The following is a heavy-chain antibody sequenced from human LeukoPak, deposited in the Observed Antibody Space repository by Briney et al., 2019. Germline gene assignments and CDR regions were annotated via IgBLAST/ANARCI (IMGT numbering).Heavy chain of an antibody. V-gene: IGHV4-61*02. D-gene: IGHD2-2*01. CDR3: ARLPAGSRYYYYYYMDV. CDR1: GGSISSGSYY. CDR2: IYTSGST. Sequence: SETLSLTCTVSGGSISSGSYYWSWIPQPAGKGLEWIGRIYTSGSTNYHHSLKILVTISVDTSKTQFSLKLSSVTAADAAVYYCARLPAGSRYYYYYYMDVWGKGTTVTVSS. J-gene: IGHJ6*03.